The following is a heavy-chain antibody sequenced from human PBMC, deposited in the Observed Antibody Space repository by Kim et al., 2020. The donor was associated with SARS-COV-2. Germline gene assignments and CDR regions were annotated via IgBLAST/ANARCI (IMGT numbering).Heavy chain of an antibody. V-gene: IGHV1-24*01. D-gene: IGHD1-26*01. CDR2: GET. J-gene: IGHJ4*02. Sequence: GETNYAQKFQGRVTMTEDTSTDTAYMELSSLRSEDTAVYYCATEWELPGYWGQGTLVTVSS. CDR3: ATEWELPGY.